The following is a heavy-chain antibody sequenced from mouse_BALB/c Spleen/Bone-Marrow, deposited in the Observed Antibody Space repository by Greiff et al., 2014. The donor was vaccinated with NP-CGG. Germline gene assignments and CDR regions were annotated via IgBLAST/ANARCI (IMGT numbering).Heavy chain of an antibody. V-gene: IGHV1S41*01. J-gene: IGHJ3*01. Sequence: DLVKPGASVKLSCKASGYTFTSYWINWIKQRPGQGLEWIGRIAPGSGSTYYNEMFKGKATLTVDTSSSTACIQLSSLSSEDSAVYFCARGYGNSAWFAYWGQGTLVTVSA. CDR2: IAPGSGST. CDR3: ARGYGNSAWFAY. D-gene: IGHD2-10*02. CDR1: GYTFTSYW.